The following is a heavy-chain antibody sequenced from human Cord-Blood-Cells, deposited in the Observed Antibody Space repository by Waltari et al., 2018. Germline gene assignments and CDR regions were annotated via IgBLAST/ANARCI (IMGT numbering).Heavy chain of an antibody. J-gene: IGHJ4*02. CDR1: GFTFSSYG. D-gene: IGHD6-6*01. Sequence: QVQLVESGGGVVQPGGSLRLSCAASGFTFSSYGMHWVRKAPGKGLEWVAFIRYEGSNKYYADSVKGRFTISRDNSKNTLYLQMNSLRAEDTAVYYCAKDPYSSSYYFDYWGQGTLVTVSS. V-gene: IGHV3-30*02. CDR3: AKDPYSSSYYFDY. CDR2: IRYEGSNK.